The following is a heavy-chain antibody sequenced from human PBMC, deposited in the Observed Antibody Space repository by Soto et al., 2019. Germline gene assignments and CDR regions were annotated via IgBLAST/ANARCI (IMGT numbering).Heavy chain of an antibody. J-gene: IGHJ4*02. D-gene: IGHD4-17*01. CDR3: ARHLRDGDERRFDY. CDR1: GYSFANYW. V-gene: IGHV5-51*01. Sequence: PGESLKISCKASGYSFANYWIGWVRQMPGKGLEWMGIIYPGDSDTKYSPSFQGQVTISADKSISTAYLQWNSLKASDTAMYYCARHLRDGDERRFDYWGQGTLGTVSS. CDR2: IYPGDSDT.